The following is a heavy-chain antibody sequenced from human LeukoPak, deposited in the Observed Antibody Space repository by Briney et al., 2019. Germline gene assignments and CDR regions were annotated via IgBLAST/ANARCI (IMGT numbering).Heavy chain of an antibody. D-gene: IGHD3-22*01. CDR1: GFTFSDYY. V-gene: IGHV3-11*04. CDR2: ISGSADSI. Sequence: PGGSLRLSCAASGFTFSDYYRTWIRQAPGKGLEWLSYISGSADSIYYADSVKGRFTISRDSAKNSLYLQMNSLRAEDTAVYYCARRSGYYLDYWGQGTMVTVSS. CDR3: ARRSGYYLDY. J-gene: IGHJ4*02.